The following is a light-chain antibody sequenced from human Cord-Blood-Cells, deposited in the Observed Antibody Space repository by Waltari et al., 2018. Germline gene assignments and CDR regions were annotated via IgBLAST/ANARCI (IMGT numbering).Light chain of an antibody. V-gene: IGLV3-1*01. CDR2: QDS. CDR3: QAWDSSTAVV. CDR1: QLGDQY. Sequence: SYELTQPPSVSVSPGQTASITCSGDQLGDQYACWYQQKPGQPPVLVIYQDSKRPSGIPERFSGSNSGNTATLTISGTQAMDEADYYCQAWDSSTAVVFGGGTKLTVL. J-gene: IGLJ2*01.